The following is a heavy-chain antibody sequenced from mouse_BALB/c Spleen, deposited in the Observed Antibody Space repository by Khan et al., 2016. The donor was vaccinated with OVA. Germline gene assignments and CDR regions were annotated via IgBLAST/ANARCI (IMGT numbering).Heavy chain of an antibody. CDR3: ARTYFSYGNYGDYYTMDY. CDR1: GFSLTSYG. Sequence: QVQLKQSGPGLVQPSQSLSITCTVSGFSLTSYGVPWVRQSPGKGLVWLGVIWSGGSTDYNSAFISRLTFSKDNSKSQVFFKMNSLQANYTAIYYCARTYFSYGNYGDYYTMDYWGQGTSVTVAS. D-gene: IGHD2-1*01. J-gene: IGHJ4*01. CDR2: IWSGGST. V-gene: IGHV2-2*02.